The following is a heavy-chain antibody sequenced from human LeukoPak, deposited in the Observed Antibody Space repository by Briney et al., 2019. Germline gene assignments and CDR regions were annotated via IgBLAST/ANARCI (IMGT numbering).Heavy chain of an antibody. V-gene: IGHV1-69*05. Sequence: GASVKVSCEASGGTFSSYAISWVRQAPGQGLEWMGGIIPIFGTANYAQKFQGRVTITTDESTSTAYMELSSLRSEDTAVYYCTTAAMRMDFDYWGQGTLVTVSS. J-gene: IGHJ4*02. D-gene: IGHD2-2*01. CDR1: GGTFSSYA. CDR3: TTAAMRMDFDY. CDR2: IIPIFGTA.